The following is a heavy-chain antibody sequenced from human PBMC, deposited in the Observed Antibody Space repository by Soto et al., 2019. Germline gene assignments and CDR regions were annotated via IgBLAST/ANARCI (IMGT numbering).Heavy chain of an antibody. D-gene: IGHD3-3*01. CDR2: SPYGGIN. CDR1: GGSISDYY. CDR3: AIARKATYITGGFDY. V-gene: IGHV4-59*01. Sequence: SETLSLTCSVSGGSISDYYWSWIRQSPEKGLEYIAYSPYGGINNLNGALNGRVTMSIDTSKNQFSLKATSLTAADTAVYYCAIARKATYITGGFDYWGQGTLVTVSS. J-gene: IGHJ4*01.